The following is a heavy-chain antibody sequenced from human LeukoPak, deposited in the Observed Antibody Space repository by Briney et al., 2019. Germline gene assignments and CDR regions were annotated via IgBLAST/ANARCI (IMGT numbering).Heavy chain of an antibody. CDR3: ARQGRLQLWFFDY. Sequence: SETLSLTCAVSGGSISSGGYSWSWIRQPPGKGLEWIGYIYHSGSTYYNPSLKSRVTISVDRSKNQFSLKLSSVTAADTAVYYCARQGRLQLWFFDYWGQGTLVTVSS. V-gene: IGHV4-30-2*01. J-gene: IGHJ4*02. CDR2: IYHSGST. D-gene: IGHD5-18*01. CDR1: GGSISSGGYS.